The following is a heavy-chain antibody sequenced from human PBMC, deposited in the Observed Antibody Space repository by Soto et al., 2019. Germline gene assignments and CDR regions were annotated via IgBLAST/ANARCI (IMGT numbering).Heavy chain of an antibody. V-gene: IGHV4-31*03. Sequence: QVQLQESGPGLVKPSETLSLTCTVSGGSISSSGYYWSWIRHHPGKGLEWIGYIYISGSNYYNPSLKSRVTISADTSKNQFSLKLSSVTAADTAVYYCARDRGSYGMDVWGQGTTVTVSS. CDR3: ARDRGSYGMDV. CDR1: GGSISSSGYY. CDR2: IYISGSN. J-gene: IGHJ6*02.